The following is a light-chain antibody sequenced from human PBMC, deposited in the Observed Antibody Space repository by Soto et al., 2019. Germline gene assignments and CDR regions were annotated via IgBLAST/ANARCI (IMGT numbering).Light chain of an antibody. Sequence: VLTQSPGTLSLSPGESATLSCRAIQTASITYLTWYQQKPGQAPRLLIFGASKRATGIPDRFSGSGSGRDFTLTISGLEPEDFAVYYCQQYGSSPLISFGQGTRLEIK. CDR1: QTASITY. CDR2: GAS. J-gene: IGKJ5*01. CDR3: QQYGSSPLIS. V-gene: IGKV3-20*01.